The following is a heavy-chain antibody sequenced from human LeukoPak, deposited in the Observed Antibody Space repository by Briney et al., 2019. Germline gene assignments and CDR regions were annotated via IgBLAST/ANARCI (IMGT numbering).Heavy chain of an antibody. Sequence: GGSLRLSCAASGFTFSSYGMSWVRRAPGKGLEWVSAISGSSGNTYYADSVKGRFTISRDNSKNTLYLQMNSLRAEDTAVYFCARGGVDYYGSGTYYLMYYFDYWGQGALVTVSS. D-gene: IGHD3-10*01. CDR3: ARGGVDYYGSGTYYLMYYFDY. CDR2: ISGSSGNT. V-gene: IGHV3-23*01. J-gene: IGHJ4*02. CDR1: GFTFSSYG.